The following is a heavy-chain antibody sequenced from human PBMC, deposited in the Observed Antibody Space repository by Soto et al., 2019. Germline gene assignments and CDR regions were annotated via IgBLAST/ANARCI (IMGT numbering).Heavy chain of an antibody. D-gene: IGHD6-13*01. CDR2: ISWNGGSI. V-gene: IGHV3-9*01. Sequence: GGSLRLSCAASGFTFNDYAMNWVRQAPGKGLEWVSGISWNGGSIGYADSVKGRFTISRDNAKNSLYLQMNSLRAEDAAVYYCSKYMRNLHSSSWSYSYGMDVWGQGTTVTVSS. J-gene: IGHJ6*02. CDR1: GFTFNDYA. CDR3: SKYMRNLHSSSWSYSYGMDV.